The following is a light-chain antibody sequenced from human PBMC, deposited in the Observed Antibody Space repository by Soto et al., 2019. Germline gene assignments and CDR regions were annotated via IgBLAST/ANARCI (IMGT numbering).Light chain of an antibody. Sequence: DIQMTQSPSSLSASVGDRVTITCRASQNINTYLNWYQQRPGRAPKLLIYAASSLHSGVPSRFSGSGSGTDFTLTISSLQAEDFATDYCQQSYIPPLTFGGGTKVEI. J-gene: IGKJ4*01. CDR3: QQSYIPPLT. V-gene: IGKV1-39*01. CDR1: QNINTY. CDR2: AAS.